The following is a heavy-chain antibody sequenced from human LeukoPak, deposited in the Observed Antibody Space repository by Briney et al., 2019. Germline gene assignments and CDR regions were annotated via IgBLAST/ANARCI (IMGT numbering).Heavy chain of an antibody. Sequence: PGGSLRLSCAASGFTFSTYWMTWVRQAPGKGLEWVANIKEDGSREYYVDSVKGRFTISRDNSKNTLHLQMNSLRAEDTAIYYCAKDLTGYYKPHDCWGQGTLVTVSS. CDR2: IKEDGSRE. CDR1: GFTFSTYW. CDR3: AKDLTGYYKPHDC. V-gene: IGHV3-7*03. J-gene: IGHJ4*02. D-gene: IGHD3-9*01.